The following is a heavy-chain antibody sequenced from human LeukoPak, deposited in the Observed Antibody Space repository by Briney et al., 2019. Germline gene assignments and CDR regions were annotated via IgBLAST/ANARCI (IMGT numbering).Heavy chain of an antibody. CDR1: GGSISSGGYS. D-gene: IGHD5-12*01. Sequence: PSQTLSLTCAVSGGSISSGGYSWSWIRQPPGKGLEWIVYIYHSGSTYYNPSLKSRVTISVDRSKNQFSLKLSSVTAADTAVYYCARGTGYEAFDIWGQGTMVTVSS. CDR3: ARGTGYEAFDI. V-gene: IGHV4-30-2*01. J-gene: IGHJ3*02. CDR2: IYHSGST.